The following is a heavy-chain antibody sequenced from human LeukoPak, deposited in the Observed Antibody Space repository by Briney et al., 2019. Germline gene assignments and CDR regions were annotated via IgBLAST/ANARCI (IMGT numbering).Heavy chain of an antibody. V-gene: IGHV3-30-3*01. Sequence: GGSLRLSCAASGFTFSSYAMHWVRQAPGRGLEWVAVISYDGSNKYYADSVKGRFTISRDNSKNTLYLQMNSLRAEDTAVYYCARDDLPKYSSGTIDYWGQGTLVTVSS. CDR3: ARDDLPKYSSGTIDY. CDR2: ISYDGSNK. D-gene: IGHD6-19*01. CDR1: GFTFSSYA. J-gene: IGHJ4*02.